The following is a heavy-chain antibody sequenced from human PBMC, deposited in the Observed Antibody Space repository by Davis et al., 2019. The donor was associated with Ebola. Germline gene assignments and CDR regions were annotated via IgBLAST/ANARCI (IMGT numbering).Heavy chain of an antibody. J-gene: IGHJ4*02. CDR3: ARGYSSSRYGGDYFDY. Sequence: PGGSLRLSCAASGFTFSSYAMHWVRQAPGKGLEWVAVISYDGSNKYYADSVKGRFTISRDNSKNTLYLQMNSLRAEDTAVYYCARGYSSSRYGGDYFDYWGQGTLVTVSS. V-gene: IGHV3-30-3*01. D-gene: IGHD6-13*01. CDR2: ISYDGSNK. CDR1: GFTFSSYA.